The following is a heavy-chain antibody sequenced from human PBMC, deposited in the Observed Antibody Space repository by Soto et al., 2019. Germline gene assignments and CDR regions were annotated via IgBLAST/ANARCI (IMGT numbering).Heavy chain of an antibody. CDR3: ATLGRPATYYDFWSGYPTPDAFDI. CDR1: GYTLTELS. V-gene: IGHV1-24*01. J-gene: IGHJ3*02. Sequence: GASVKVSCKVSGYTLTELSMHWVRQAPGKGLEWMGGFDPEDGETIYAQKFQGRVTMTEDTSTDTAYMELSSLRSEDTAVYYCATLGRPATYYDFWSGYPTPDAFDIWGRGTIVTVSS. D-gene: IGHD3-3*01. CDR2: FDPEDGET.